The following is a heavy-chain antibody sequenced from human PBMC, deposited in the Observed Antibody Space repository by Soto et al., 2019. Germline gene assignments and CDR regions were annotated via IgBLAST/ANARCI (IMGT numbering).Heavy chain of an antibody. CDR2: INYSGGT. CDR3: AILRGMDV. D-gene: IGHD2-15*01. Sequence: SETLSLTCTVSGGSISSYFWSWSRQPPGKGLEWIGYINYSGGTSYNPSLKSRLTISLDTSKNQFSLKLSSVTAADTAVYYCAILRGMDVWGQGTTVTVSS. J-gene: IGHJ6*02. CDR1: GGSISSYF. V-gene: IGHV4-59*01.